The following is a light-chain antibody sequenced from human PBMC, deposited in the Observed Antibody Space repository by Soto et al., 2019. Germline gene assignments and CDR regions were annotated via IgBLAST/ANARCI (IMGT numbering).Light chain of an antibody. Sequence: QSALTQPASVSGSPGQSITISCTGTSSDVASYNLVSWYQQPPGKAPKLMIYEGTKRPSGVSNRFSGSKSGNTASLTISGLQTEDEADYYCCSYAGSGVVFGGGTKLPVL. V-gene: IGLV2-23*01. J-gene: IGLJ2*01. CDR2: EGT. CDR1: SSDVASYNL. CDR3: CSYAGSGVV.